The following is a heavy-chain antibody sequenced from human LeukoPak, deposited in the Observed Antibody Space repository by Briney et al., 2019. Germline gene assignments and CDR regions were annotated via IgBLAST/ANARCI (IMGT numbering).Heavy chain of an antibody. CDR1: GGTFNNSA. V-gene: IGHV1-69*05. J-gene: IGHJ5*02. Sequence: SVKVSCKTSGGTFNNSAIRWVRQAPGQGLEWLGGIIPLFGTAGYAQKLQGRVTIPKDESTRTVYLELTSLTSDDTAVYYCARDVHGDYGSGWFDPWGQGTLVSVSS. D-gene: IGHD4-17*01. CDR2: IIPLFGTA. CDR3: ARDVHGDYGSGWFDP.